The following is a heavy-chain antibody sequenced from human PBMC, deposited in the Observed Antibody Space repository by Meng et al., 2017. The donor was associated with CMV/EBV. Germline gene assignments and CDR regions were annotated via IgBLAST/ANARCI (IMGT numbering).Heavy chain of an antibody. J-gene: IGHJ6*02. CDR3: ASIEMATPYYYGMDV. D-gene: IGHD5-24*01. V-gene: IGHV3-48*04. Sequence: GESLKISCAASGFTFSSYSMNWVRQAPGKGLEWVSYISSSSSTIYYADSVKGRFTISRDNAKNSLYLQMNSLGAEDTAVYYCASIEMATPYYYGMDVWGQGTTVTVSS. CDR1: GFTFSSYS. CDR2: ISSSSSTI.